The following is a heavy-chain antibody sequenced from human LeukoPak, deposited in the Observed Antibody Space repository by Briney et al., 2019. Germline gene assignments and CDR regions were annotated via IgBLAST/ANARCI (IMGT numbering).Heavy chain of an antibody. CDR2: ISSSSSTYI. CDR1: GFTFSSYS. J-gene: IGHJ5*02. Sequence: PGGSLRLSCAASGFTFSSYSMNWVRQAPGKGLEWVSYISSSSSTYIYYADSVKGRFTISRDDAKNSLYLQMNSLRAEDMAVYYCARETRDDSSGYCPPNWFDPWGQGTLVTVSS. D-gene: IGHD3-22*01. V-gene: IGHV3-21*05. CDR3: ARETRDDSSGYCPPNWFDP.